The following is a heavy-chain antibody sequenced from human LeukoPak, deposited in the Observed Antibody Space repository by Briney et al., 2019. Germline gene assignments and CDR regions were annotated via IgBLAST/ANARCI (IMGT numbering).Heavy chain of an antibody. V-gene: IGHV3-66*01. CDR3: AKDRGYLWYNWFDP. J-gene: IGHJ5*02. D-gene: IGHD2-21*01. CDR1: GFTVSSNY. Sequence: GGSLRLSCAASGFTVSSNYMSWVRQAPGKGLEWVSVIYSGGSTYYADSVKGRFTISRDNSKNTLYLQMNSLRAEDTAVYYCAKDRGYLWYNWFDPWGQGTLVTVSS. CDR2: IYSGGST.